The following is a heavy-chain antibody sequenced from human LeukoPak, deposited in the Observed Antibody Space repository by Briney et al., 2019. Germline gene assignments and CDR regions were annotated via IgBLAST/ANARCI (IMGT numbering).Heavy chain of an antibody. J-gene: IGHJ6*03. V-gene: IGHV4-61*02. Sequence: SETLSLTCMVTGVSTASGTYYWSWIRQPAGKGLEWIGRIYISGNTKYNPSLKSRVTMSVDTSKNQFSLKLSSVTAADTAVYYCAREKVYASGPPLYYKYYYMDVWGRGTTVIISS. CDR2: IYISGNT. CDR1: GVSTASGTYY. D-gene: IGHD6-19*01. CDR3: AREKVYASGPPLYYKYYYMDV.